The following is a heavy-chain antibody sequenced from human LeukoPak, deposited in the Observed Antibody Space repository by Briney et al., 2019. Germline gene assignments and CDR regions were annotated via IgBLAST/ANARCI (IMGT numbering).Heavy chain of an antibody. J-gene: IGHJ4*02. Sequence: PGGSLRLSCAASGFTFSSYGMHWVRQAPGKGLEWVAFIRYDGSNKYYADSVKGRFTISRDNSKNTLYLQMNSLRAEDTAVYYCAKDEGYVDTAMVNYFDYWGQGTLVTVSS. CDR1: GFTFSSYG. V-gene: IGHV3-30*02. D-gene: IGHD5-18*01. CDR2: IRYDGSNK. CDR3: AKDEGYVDTAMVNYFDY.